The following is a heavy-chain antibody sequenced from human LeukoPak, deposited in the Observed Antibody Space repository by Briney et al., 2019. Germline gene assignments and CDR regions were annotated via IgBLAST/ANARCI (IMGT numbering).Heavy chain of an antibody. Sequence: SETLSLTCTVSGGSISSGGYYWSWIRQPPGKGLEWIGYIYHSGSTYYNPSLKSRVTISLNTSKTQFSLKLSSVTAADTAVYYCARGTFWSGYYHDYWGQGTLVTVSS. V-gene: IGHV4-30-2*01. J-gene: IGHJ4*02. CDR3: ARGTFWSGYYHDY. D-gene: IGHD3-3*01. CDR2: IYHSGST. CDR1: GGSISSGGYY.